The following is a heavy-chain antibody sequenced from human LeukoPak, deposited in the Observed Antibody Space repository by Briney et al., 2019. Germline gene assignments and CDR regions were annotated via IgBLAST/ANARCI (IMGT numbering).Heavy chain of an antibody. Sequence: ASVKVSCKASGYTFSSYAMNWVRQAPGQGPEWIGWINIKTGDPAYAQAFTGRFVFSSDTSVTTAYLQISSLKSEDTAVYYCARAVYGLYGFDVWGQGTTVTVSS. CDR3: ARAVYGLYGFDV. D-gene: IGHD2/OR15-2a*01. J-gene: IGHJ6*02. CDR2: INIKTGDP. CDR1: GYTFSSYA. V-gene: IGHV7-4-1*02.